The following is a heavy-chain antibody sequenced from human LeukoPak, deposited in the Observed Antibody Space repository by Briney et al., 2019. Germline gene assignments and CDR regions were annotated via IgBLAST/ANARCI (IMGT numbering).Heavy chain of an antibody. CDR1: GYTFTGYY. V-gene: IGHV1-2*02. CDR2: INPNSGGT. Sequence: ASVKVSCKASGYTFTGYYMHWVRQAPGQGLEWMGWINPNSGGTNYAQKFQGRVTMTRDTSISTAYMELSRLRSDDTAVYYCARASGWICGGDCYSPGWFDPWGQGTLVTISS. CDR3: ARASGWICGGDCYSPGWFDP. J-gene: IGHJ5*02. D-gene: IGHD2-21*02.